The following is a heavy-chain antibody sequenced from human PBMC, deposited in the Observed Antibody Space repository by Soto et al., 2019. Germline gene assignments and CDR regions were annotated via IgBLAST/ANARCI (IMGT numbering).Heavy chain of an antibody. J-gene: IGHJ6*03. CDR2: MNPNSGNT. CDR3: AREYYDFWSGFKYYYYYMDV. CDR1: GYTFTSYD. Sequence: SVKVSCKASGYTFTSYDIDWVRQATGQGLEWMGWMNPNSGNTGYAQKFQGRVTMTRNTSISTAYMELSSLRSEDTAVYYCAREYYDFWSGFKYYYYYMDVWGKGTTVTVSS. D-gene: IGHD3-3*01. V-gene: IGHV1-8*01.